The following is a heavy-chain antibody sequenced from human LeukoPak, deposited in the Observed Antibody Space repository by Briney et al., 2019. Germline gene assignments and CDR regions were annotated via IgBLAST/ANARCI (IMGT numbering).Heavy chain of an antibody. CDR1: GGSISSYY. D-gene: IGHD1-26*01. Sequence: SETLSLTCTVSGGSISSYYWSWIRQPPGKGLGWIGYIYYSGSTNYNPSLKSRVTISVDTSKNQFSLKLSSVTAADTAVYYCASLSGSYPNYYFDYWGQGTLVTVSS. CDR3: ASLSGSYPNYYFDY. J-gene: IGHJ4*02. V-gene: IGHV4-59*01. CDR2: IYYSGST.